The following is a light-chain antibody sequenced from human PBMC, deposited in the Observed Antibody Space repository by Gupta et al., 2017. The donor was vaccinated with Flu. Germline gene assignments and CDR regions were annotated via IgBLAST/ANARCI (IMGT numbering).Light chain of an antibody. V-gene: IGKV6-21*01. Sequence: KDKVTITCRASQTIGRHLHWYQQKPDQSTRLLIKYASQSFSGVPSRFSGSGSWKDFTLTINDLEAEDAATYYCLKCAGLPRTFGQGTKLELK. CDR1: QTIGRH. CDR3: LKCAGLPRT. CDR2: YAS. J-gene: IGKJ2*01.